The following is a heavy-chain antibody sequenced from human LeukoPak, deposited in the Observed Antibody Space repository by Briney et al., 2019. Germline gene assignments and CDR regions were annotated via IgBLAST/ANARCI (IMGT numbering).Heavy chain of an antibody. D-gene: IGHD1-26*01. V-gene: IGHV1-24*01. CDR1: GYTLTELS. CDR2: FDPEDGET. CDR3: AIWRWELPYFDY. Sequence: GASVKVSCKVSGYTLTELSMHWVRQAPGKGLESMGGFDPEDGETIYAQKFQGRVTMTEDTSTDTAYMELSSLRSEDTAVYYCAIWRWELPYFDYWGQGTLVTVSS. J-gene: IGHJ4*02.